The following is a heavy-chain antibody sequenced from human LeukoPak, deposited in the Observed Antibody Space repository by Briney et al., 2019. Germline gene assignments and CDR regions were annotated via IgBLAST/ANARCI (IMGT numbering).Heavy chain of an antibody. CDR1: GGTFSSYA. CDR3: ARDRAITMIVVADDAFDI. CDR2: IIPIFGTA. D-gene: IGHD3-22*01. Sequence: GASVKVSCKASGGTFSSYAVSWVRQAPGQGLEWMGGIIPIFGTANYAQKFQGRVTITAGESTSTAYMELSSLRSEDTAVYYCARDRAITMIVVADDAFDIWGQGTMLTVSS. J-gene: IGHJ3*02. V-gene: IGHV1-69*13.